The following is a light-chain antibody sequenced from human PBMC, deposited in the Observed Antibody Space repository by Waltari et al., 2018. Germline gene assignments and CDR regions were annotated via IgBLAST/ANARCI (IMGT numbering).Light chain of an antibody. V-gene: IGKV1-39*01. J-gene: IGKJ4*01. Sequence: DFQLTQSPSSLSASVGDRVTITCRASQSISTYLNWYQQKPGQAPNLLIYAASSLQSGVPSRFSGSGSGTDFTLTISSLQPEDFATYYCQQSYSPLTFGGGTKVEIK. CDR2: AAS. CDR3: QQSYSPLT. CDR1: QSISTY.